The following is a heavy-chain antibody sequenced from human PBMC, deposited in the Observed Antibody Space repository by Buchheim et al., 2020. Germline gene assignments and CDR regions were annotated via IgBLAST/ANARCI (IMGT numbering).Heavy chain of an antibody. CDR1: GFNFKHYG. V-gene: IGHV3-30*18. Sequence: QVQVVESGGGVVQPGGSPRLSCGASGFNFKHYGMHWVRQAPGKGLEWVAVISYDGSKKFYGDSVKGRFTISRDNSKNMVYLQMSSLRAEDTAVYYCTKAYYYGSGDYYSRMGYFFGMDVWGPGTT. D-gene: IGHD3-10*01. CDR2: ISYDGSKK. CDR3: TKAYYYGSGDYYSRMGYFFGMDV. J-gene: IGHJ6*02.